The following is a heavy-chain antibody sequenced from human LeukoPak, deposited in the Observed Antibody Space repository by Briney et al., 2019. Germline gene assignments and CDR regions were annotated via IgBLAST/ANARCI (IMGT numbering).Heavy chain of an antibody. CDR2: IWYDGSNK. V-gene: IGHV3-33*01. CDR3: ARGPRITTIVDDGMDV. Sequence: GGSLRLSCAASGFTFSSYGMHWVRQAPGKGLEWVAVIWYDGSNKYYADSVKGRFTISRDNSKNTLYLQMNSLRAEDTAVYYCARGPRITTIVDDGMDVWGQGTTVTVSS. CDR1: GFTFSSYG. D-gene: IGHD3-22*01. J-gene: IGHJ6*02.